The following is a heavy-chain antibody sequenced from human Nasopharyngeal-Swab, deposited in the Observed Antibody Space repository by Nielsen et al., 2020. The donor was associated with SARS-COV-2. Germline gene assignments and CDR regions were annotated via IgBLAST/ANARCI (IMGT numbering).Heavy chain of an antibody. J-gene: IGHJ4*02. D-gene: IGHD6-13*01. V-gene: IGHV4-34*01. Sequence: RQAPGKGLEWIGEINHSGSTNYNLSLKSRVTISVDTSKNQFSLKLSSVTAADTAVYYCARWKGIAAAWDYWGQGTLVTVSS. CDR3: ARWKGIAAAWDY. CDR2: INHSGST.